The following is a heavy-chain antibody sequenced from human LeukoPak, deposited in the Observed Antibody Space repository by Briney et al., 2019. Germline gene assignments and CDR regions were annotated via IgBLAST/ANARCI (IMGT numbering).Heavy chain of an antibody. J-gene: IGHJ4*02. D-gene: IGHD6-19*01. CDR2: INPNSDGT. CDR1: GYTFTGFF. V-gene: IGHV1-2*02. CDR3: AGGTEATSGWDLTY. Sequence: ASVKVSCKASGYTFTGFFVHWVRQAPGQGLEWMGWINPNSDGTSYGQKFQGRVTMTTDMSNSTAYMELRGLRSDDMATYYCAGGTEATSGWDLTYWGQGTLVTVSS.